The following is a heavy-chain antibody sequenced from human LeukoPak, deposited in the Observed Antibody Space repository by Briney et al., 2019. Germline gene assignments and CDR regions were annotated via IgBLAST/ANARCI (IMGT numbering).Heavy chain of an antibody. J-gene: IGHJ3*02. Sequence: ASVKVSCKASGYTFTSYGISWVRQAPGQGLEWMGWISAYNGNTNYAQKLQGRVTMTTDTSTSTAYMELRSLRSDDTAVYYCARPGPPDVLLWFGDQSAAFDIWGQGTMVTVSS. CDR2: ISAYNGNT. V-gene: IGHV1-18*01. CDR3: ARPGPPDVLLWFGDQSAAFDI. CDR1: GYTFTSYG. D-gene: IGHD3-10*01.